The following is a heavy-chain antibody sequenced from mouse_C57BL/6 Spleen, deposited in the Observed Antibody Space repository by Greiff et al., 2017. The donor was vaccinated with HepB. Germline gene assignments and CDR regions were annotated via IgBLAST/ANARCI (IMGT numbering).Heavy chain of an antibody. CDR3: ARQGFFDV. J-gene: IGHJ1*03. Sequence: EVMLVESGGDLVKPGGSLKLSCAASGFTFSSYGMSWVRQTPDKRLEWVATISSGGSYTYYPDSVKGRFTIYRDNAKNTLYLQMSSLKSEDTAMYYCARQGFFDVWGTGTTVTVSS. V-gene: IGHV5-6*01. CDR2: ISSGGSYT. CDR1: GFTFSSYG.